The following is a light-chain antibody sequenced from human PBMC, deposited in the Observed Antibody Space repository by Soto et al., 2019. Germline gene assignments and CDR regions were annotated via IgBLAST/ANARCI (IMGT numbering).Light chain of an antibody. V-gene: IGKV3-20*01. CDR3: QQYGLSPQT. CDR2: GAS. Sequence: EIVLTQSPGTLALSPGEGATLSCRASQSVSKYLAWYQQKPGQAPRLLIYGASSRATSIPDSFSGSGSGTYFTLTISRLEHEDFSVYYCQQYGLSPQTFGQGTKVEIK. J-gene: IGKJ1*01. CDR1: QSVSKY.